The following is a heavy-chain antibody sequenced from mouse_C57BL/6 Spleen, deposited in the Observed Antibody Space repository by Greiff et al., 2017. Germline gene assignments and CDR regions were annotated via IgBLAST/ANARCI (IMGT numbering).Heavy chain of an antibody. CDR1: GYTFTDYE. V-gene: IGHV1-15*01. CDR2: IDPETGGT. D-gene: IGHD1-1*01. CDR3: TRRGITTVVEDY. J-gene: IGHJ2*01. Sequence: VKLMESGAELVRPGASVTLSCKASGYTFTDYEMHWVKQTPVHGLEWIGAIDPETGGTAYNQKFKGKAILTADKSSSTAYMELRSLTSEDSAVYYCTRRGITTVVEDYWGQGTTLTVSS.